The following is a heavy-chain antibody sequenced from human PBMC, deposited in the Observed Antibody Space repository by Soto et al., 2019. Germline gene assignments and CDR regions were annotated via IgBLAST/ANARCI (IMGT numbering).Heavy chain of an antibody. V-gene: IGHV1-69*01. J-gene: IGHJ6*02. CDR2: IIPISGTA. D-gene: IGHD2-2*01. Sequence: QVQLVQSGAEVKKPGSSVKVSCKASGGTFSNYAISWVRQAPGQGLEWMGGIIPISGTANYAQKFQGRVTITAGESTSTAYMELSRLRSEATAVYYCSISQGSSTSLDIFYYYYYGMDVWGQGTTVTVSS. CDR1: GGTFSNYA. CDR3: SISQGSSTSLDIFYYYYYGMDV.